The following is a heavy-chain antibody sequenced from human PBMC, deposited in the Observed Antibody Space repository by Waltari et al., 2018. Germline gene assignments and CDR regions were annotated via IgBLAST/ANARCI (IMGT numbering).Heavy chain of an antibody. Sequence: QVQLQESGPGLVKSSQTLSLTCSVSGGSISSEGFYWSWVRQHPGKGLEWTGYIAKSGTYYNPSLKSRVTISRDTSKNQIFLKLSSVTAADTAVYYCARSGYRYGWGYYYGMDVWGQGTTVTVSS. J-gene: IGHJ6*02. V-gene: IGHV4-31*03. CDR2: IAKSGT. CDR1: GGSISSEGFY. D-gene: IGHD5-18*01. CDR3: ARSGYRYGWGYYYGMDV.